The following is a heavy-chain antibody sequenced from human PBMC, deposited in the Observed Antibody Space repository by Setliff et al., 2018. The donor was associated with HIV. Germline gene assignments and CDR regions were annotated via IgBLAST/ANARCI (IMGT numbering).Heavy chain of an antibody. Sequence: SVKVSCKSSGDTFSTYVFTWVRQAPGQGLEWRGGVTPILHTTNYAQKFQGRVTITADISTRTVYMELSSLTSEDTAIYYCARDHQTMLWLDYWGQGTLVTVSS. V-gene: IGHV1-69*10. CDR3: ARDHQTMLWLDY. J-gene: IGHJ4*02. D-gene: IGHD2-21*01. CDR1: GDTFSTYV. CDR2: VTPILHTT.